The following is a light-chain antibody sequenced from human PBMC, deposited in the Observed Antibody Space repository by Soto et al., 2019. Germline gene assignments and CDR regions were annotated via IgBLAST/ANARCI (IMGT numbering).Light chain of an antibody. CDR2: KAS. V-gene: IGKV1-5*03. CDR3: QQYNIYPWT. CDR1: QSISSW. Sequence: DIQITQSPSTLSASVGDRVTLTCRASQSISSWLAWFQQKPGKAPKLLIYKASSLESGVPSRFSGSGSGTDFTLTISSLQPDDFATYYCQQYNIYPWTFGQGTKVDIK. J-gene: IGKJ1*01.